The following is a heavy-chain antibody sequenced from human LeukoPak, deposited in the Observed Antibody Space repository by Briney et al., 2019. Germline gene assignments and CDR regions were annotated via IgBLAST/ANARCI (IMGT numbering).Heavy chain of an antibody. CDR3: ARQSITMVRGNAFDI. D-gene: IGHD3-10*01. J-gene: IGHJ3*02. CDR2: IWYDGSNK. CDR1: GFTFSSYA. Sequence: GGSLRLSCAASGFTFSSYAMTWVRQAPGKGLEWVAVIWYDGSNKYYADSVKGRFTISRDNSKNTLYLQMNSLRAEDTAVYYCARQSITMVRGNAFDIWGQGTMVTVSS. V-gene: IGHV3-33*08.